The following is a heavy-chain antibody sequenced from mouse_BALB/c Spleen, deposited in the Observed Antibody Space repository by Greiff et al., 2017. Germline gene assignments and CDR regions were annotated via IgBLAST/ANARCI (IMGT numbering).Heavy chain of an antibody. J-gene: IGHJ4*01. V-gene: IGHV5-12-1*01. Sequence: EVQVVESGGGLVKPGGSLKLSCAASGFAFSSYDMSWVRQTPEKRLEWVAYISSGGGSTYYPDTVKGRFTISRDNAKNTLYLQMSSLKSEDTAMYYCARHGGGLAMDYWGQGTTLTVSS. CDR3: ARHGGGLAMDY. CDR2: ISSGGGST. CDR1: GFAFSSYD.